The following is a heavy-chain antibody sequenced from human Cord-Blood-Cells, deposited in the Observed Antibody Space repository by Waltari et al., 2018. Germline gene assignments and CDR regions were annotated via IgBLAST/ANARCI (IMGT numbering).Heavy chain of an antibody. V-gene: IGHV6-1*01. J-gene: IGHJ6*02. D-gene: IGHD1-1*01. CDR3: ARGIQLERSYYYYGMDV. CDR1: GDRVPRNSAA. CDR2: TYYRSKWYN. Sequence: QVQLQQSGPGLVKPSQTLSLTCAISGDRVPRNSAAWNWIRQSPSRGLEWLGRTYYRSKWYNDYAVSVKSRITITPDTSKNQFSLQLNSVTPEDTAVYYCARGIQLERSYYYYGMDVWGQGTTVTVSS.